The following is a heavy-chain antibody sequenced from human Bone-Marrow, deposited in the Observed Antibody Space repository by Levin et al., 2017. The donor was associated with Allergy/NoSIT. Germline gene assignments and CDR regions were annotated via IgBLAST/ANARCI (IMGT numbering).Heavy chain of an antibody. CDR2: IYQSGTT. CDR3: AGSNYYDTSGYSHGAFDI. V-gene: IGHV4-30-2*01. J-gene: IGHJ3*02. D-gene: IGHD3-22*01. Sequence: SQTLSLPCTVTGGSIPSGDYSWRWIRLPPGKGLEWIGYIYQSGTTYYSPSLKGRVAISTDRSKNHVSLELTSVTAADTAVYYCAGSNYYDTSGYSHGAFDIWGQGTMVTVSS. CDR1: GGSIPSGDYS.